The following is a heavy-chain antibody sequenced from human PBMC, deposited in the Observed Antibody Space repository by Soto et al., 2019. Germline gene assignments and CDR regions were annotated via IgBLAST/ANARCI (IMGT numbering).Heavy chain of an antibody. D-gene: IGHD3-22*01. CDR2: INAGNGNT. Sequence: EASVKVSCKASGYTFTSYAMHWVRQAPGQRLEWMGWINAGNGNTKYSQKFQGRVTITRDTSASTAYMELSSLRSEDTAVYYCARDITYDSSGYYPFDFDYWGQGTLVTVSS. CDR3: ARDITYDSSGYYPFDFDY. J-gene: IGHJ4*02. V-gene: IGHV1-3*01. CDR1: GYTFTSYA.